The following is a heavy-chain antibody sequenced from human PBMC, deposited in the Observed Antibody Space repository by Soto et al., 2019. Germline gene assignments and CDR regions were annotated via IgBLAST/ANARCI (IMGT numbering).Heavy chain of an antibody. CDR1: GASISQYY. D-gene: IGHD3-22*01. CDR3: ARGVNCYARSGSSWFDS. V-gene: IGHV4-30-2*01. J-gene: IGHJ5*01. Sequence: SETLSLTCTVSGASISQYYWSCIRQPPGKGLEWIGFIYHTGTTYYNPSLKSRVTISVDRSKNQFSLKLNSVTAADTAVYYCARGVNCYARSGSSWFDSWDPGGLVTVSS. CDR2: IYHTGTT.